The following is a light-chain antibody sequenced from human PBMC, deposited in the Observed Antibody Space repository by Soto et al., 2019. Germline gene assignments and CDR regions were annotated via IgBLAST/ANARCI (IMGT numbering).Light chain of an antibody. J-gene: IGKJ4*02. Sequence: DIRMTQSPSSLSASVGDRVTITCRASQGISNYLAWYQQKPGTVPKLLISAASTLQTGVPSRFSGRGSGTDFTLTIIGLQSEDFATYYCQQSYTTPRTFGAGTKVAIK. V-gene: IGKV1-27*01. CDR1: QGISNY. CDR3: QQSYTTPRT. CDR2: AAS.